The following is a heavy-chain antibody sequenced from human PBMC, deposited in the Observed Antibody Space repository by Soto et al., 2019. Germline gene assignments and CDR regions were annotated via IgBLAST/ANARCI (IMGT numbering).Heavy chain of an antibody. J-gene: IGHJ4*02. CDR3: ARNYGPGYTFDY. CDR1: GGSISSYY. D-gene: IGHD3-10*01. Sequence: QVQLQESGPGLVKPSETLSLTCTVSGGSISSYYWSWIRHPPGKGLEWIGYIYYSGSTNYNPSLKRRFTISVDTSKNQFSLKLSSVTAADTAVYYCARNYGPGYTFDYWGQGTLVTVSS. CDR2: IYYSGST. V-gene: IGHV4-59*08.